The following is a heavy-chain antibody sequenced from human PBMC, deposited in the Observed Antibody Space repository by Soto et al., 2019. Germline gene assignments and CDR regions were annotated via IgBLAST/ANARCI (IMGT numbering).Heavy chain of an antibody. CDR3: AKDLRMYYDFWSGYPWESYYYYGMDV. J-gene: IGHJ6*02. V-gene: IGHV3-23*01. CDR1: GFTFSSYA. D-gene: IGHD3-3*01. CDR2: ISVSGGST. Sequence: PGGSLRLSCAASGFTFSSYAMSWVRQAPGKGLEWVSAISVSGGSTYYADSVKGRFTISRDNPKNTLYLQMNSLRAEDTAVYYCAKDLRMYYDFWSGYPWESYYYYGMDVWGQGTTVTVSS.